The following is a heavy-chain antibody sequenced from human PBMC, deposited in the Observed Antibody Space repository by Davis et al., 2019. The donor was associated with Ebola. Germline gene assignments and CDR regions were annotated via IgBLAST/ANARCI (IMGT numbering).Heavy chain of an antibody. V-gene: IGHV3-48*02. J-gene: IGHJ4*02. D-gene: IGHD3-10*01. CDR1: GFTFSRNS. CDR3: ARAGMVQGVITKWDGY. Sequence: GESLKISCVASGFTFSRNSMYWVRQAPGKGLEWVSYISSSSTTIYYADSVKGRFTISRDNAKNALYLQMNSLRDEDTAVYYCARAGMVQGVITKWDGYWGQGTLVTVSS. CDR2: ISSSSTTI.